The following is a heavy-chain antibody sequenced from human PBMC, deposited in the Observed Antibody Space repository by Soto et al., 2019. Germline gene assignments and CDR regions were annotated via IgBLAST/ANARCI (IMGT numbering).Heavy chain of an antibody. CDR1: GFTFGDYA. CDR2: IRSKAYGGTR. V-gene: IGHV3-49*03. D-gene: IGHD3-10*01. Sequence: GSLRLSCTASGFTFGDYAMSGFRQGPGKGLERVGFIRSKAYGGTREYAASVKGRFNISRDDSKSIAYLQMKSLKTEDTAVYYCTRDRNNVLLWLGEFGDVWGQGTTVPVSS. CDR3: TRDRNNVLLWLGEFGDV. J-gene: IGHJ6*02.